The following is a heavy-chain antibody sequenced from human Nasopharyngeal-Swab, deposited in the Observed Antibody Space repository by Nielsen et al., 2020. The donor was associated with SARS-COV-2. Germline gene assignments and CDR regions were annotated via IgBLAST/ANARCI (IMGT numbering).Heavy chain of an antibody. D-gene: IGHD4-23*01. CDR1: GFTFSNYW. CDR3: ARDPHWATPYYYYGMDV. J-gene: IGHJ6*02. V-gene: IGHV3-30-3*01. Sequence: GESLKISCAASGFTFSNYWMCSVRQAPGKGLEWVAVISYDGSNKYYADSVKGRFTISRDNSKNTLYLQMNSLRAEDTAVYYCARDPHWATPYYYYGMDVWGQGTTVTVSS. CDR2: ISYDGSNK.